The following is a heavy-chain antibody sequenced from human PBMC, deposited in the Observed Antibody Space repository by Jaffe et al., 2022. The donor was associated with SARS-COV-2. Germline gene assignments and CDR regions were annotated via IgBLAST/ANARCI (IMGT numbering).Heavy chain of an antibody. V-gene: IGHV1-18*01. D-gene: IGHD3-9*01. Sequence: QVQLVQSGAEVKKPGASVKVSCKASGYTFTSFGTSWVRQAPGQGLEWMGWVSAYNGNTNYAQKFQGRVTMTTDTSTSTAYMELRSLRFDDTAVYFCTRDLGSRDLATGPLIFFDYWGQGTLATVSS. CDR3: TRDLGSRDLATGPLIFFDY. CDR2: VSAYNGNT. CDR1: GYTFTSFG. J-gene: IGHJ4*02.